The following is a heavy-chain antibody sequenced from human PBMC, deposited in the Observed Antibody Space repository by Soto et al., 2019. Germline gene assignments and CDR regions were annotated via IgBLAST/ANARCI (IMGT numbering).Heavy chain of an antibody. CDR2: ISYDGSNK. CDR3: AKDVRRYSSGWYGLLAY. J-gene: IGHJ6*02. V-gene: IGHV3-30*18. D-gene: IGHD6-19*01. CDR1: GFTFSSYG. Sequence: GGSLRLSCAASGFTFSSYGMHWVRQAPGKGLEWVAVISYDGSNKYYADSVKGRFTISRDNSKNTLYLQMNSLRAEDTAVYYCAKDVRRYSSGWYGLLAYWGQGTTVTVSS.